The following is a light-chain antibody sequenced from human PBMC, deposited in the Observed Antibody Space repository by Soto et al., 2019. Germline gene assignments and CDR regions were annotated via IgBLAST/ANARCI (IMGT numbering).Light chain of an antibody. CDR3: QQRSNWPST. J-gene: IGKJ1*01. V-gene: IGKV3-11*01. CDR1: QSVSSY. CDR2: DAS. Sequence: EIVLTQSPATLSLSPWDRATLSCRASQSVSSYLAWYQQKPGQAPRLLIYDASNRATGIPARFSGSGSGTDFTLTISSLEPEDVAVYYCQQRSNWPSTFGQGTKVDIK.